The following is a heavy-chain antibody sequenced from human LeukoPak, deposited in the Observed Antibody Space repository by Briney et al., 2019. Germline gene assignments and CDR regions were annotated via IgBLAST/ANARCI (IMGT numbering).Heavy chain of an antibody. CDR3: ARVSTIFGVVIPYYYYGMDV. J-gene: IGHJ6*02. V-gene: IGHV1-2*02. D-gene: IGHD3-3*01. CDR1: GYTFTGYY. CDR2: INPNSGGT. Sequence: ASVKVSCKASGYTFTGYYMHWVRQAPGQGLEWMGWINPNSGGTNYAQKFQGRVTMTRDTSISTAYMELSRLRSDDTAVYYCARVSTIFGVVIPYYYYGMDVWGQGTTVTVSS.